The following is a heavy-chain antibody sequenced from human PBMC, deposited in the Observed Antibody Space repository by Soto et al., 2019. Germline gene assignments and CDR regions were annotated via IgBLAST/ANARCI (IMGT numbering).Heavy chain of an antibody. Sequence: LRLSCAASGFTFSSYGMNWVRQAPGKGLEWVAVISYDGSNKYYADSVRGRFTISRDNSKNTLYLQMNSLRAEDTAVYYCAKDQRSKRYCSSTSCYTAVNGMDVWGQGTTVTVSS. J-gene: IGHJ6*02. D-gene: IGHD2-2*02. CDR1: GFTFSSYG. CDR2: ISYDGSNK. V-gene: IGHV3-30*18. CDR3: AKDQRSKRYCSSTSCYTAVNGMDV.